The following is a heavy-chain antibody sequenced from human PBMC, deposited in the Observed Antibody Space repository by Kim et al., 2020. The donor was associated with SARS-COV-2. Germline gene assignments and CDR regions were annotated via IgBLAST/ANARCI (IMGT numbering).Heavy chain of an antibody. CDR3: AKSMGMIDFDY. V-gene: IGHV3-30*18. D-gene: IGHD3-22*01. J-gene: IGHJ4*01. CDR1: GFTFSSFG. Sequence: GGSLRLSCAASGFTFSSFGMHWVRQAPGKGLEWVAAISYDGSNKYYADSVKGRFTISRDKSENTLYLQMNSLRAEDTAVYYCAKSMGMIDFDYWGQEPWSPSPQ. CDR2: ISYDGSNK.